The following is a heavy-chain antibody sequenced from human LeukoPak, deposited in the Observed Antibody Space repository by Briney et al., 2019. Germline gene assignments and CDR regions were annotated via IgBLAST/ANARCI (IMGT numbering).Heavy chain of an antibody. CDR2: IYSGGST. Sequence: PGGSLRLSCAASGFTVSSNYMSWVRQAPGKGLEWVSVIYSGGSTYYADSVKGRFTISRDNSKNTLYLQMNSLRAEDTAVYYCARGGIYYDSSGSQEGAFDYWGQGTLVTVSS. V-gene: IGHV3-66*01. CDR1: GFTVSSNY. CDR3: ARGGIYYDSSGSQEGAFDY. D-gene: IGHD3-22*01. J-gene: IGHJ4*02.